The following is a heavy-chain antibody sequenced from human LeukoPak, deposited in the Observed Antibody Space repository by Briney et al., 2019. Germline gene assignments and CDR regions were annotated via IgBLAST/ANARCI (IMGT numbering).Heavy chain of an antibody. Sequence: SETLSLTCSVSGGSVSGYYWSWFRQPPGKGLGWSGYIYFSGSTNYNPPLKSRVTISVDTSNNHFPLKLSSVTAADTAFYYCARRYYDTSGYSATVFDSWGQGTLVSVSS. J-gene: IGHJ4*02. CDR1: GGSVSGYY. CDR3: ARRYYDTSGYSATVFDS. D-gene: IGHD3-22*01. CDR2: IYFSGST. V-gene: IGHV4-59*08.